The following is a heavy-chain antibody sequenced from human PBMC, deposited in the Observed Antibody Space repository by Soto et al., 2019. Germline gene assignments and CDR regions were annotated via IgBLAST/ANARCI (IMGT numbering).Heavy chain of an antibody. CDR1: GGTFSSYA. D-gene: IGHD5-18*01. V-gene: IGHV1-69*13. J-gene: IGHJ5*02. Sequence: SVKVSCKASGGTFSSYAISWVRRAPGQGLEWMGGIIPIFGTANYAQKFQGRVTITADESTSTAYMELSSLRSEDTAVYYCARTLPDTAQIGNWFDPWGQGTLVTVSS. CDR3: ARTLPDTAQIGNWFDP. CDR2: IIPIFGTA.